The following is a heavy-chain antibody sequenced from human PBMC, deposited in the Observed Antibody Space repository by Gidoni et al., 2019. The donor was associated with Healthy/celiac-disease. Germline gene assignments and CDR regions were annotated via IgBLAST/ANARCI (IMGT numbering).Heavy chain of an antibody. J-gene: IGHJ6*02. CDR1: GLTCSSYW. V-gene: IGHV3-7*01. CDR2: LKQDGSEK. Sequence: EVQLVESGGGVVQPGGSLRLACAASGLTCSSYWMSWVHQASGKGLEWVANLKQDGSEKYYVDSVKGRFTISRDTAKNSLYLQMNSLRAEDTAVYYCARDCEEKTLGYGMDVWGQGTTVTVSS. D-gene: IGHD6-13*01. CDR3: ARDCEEKTLGYGMDV.